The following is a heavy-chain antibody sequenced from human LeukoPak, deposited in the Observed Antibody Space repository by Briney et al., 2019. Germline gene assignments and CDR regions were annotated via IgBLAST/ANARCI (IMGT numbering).Heavy chain of an antibody. Sequence: PGGSLRLSGAASGFTFSSYGMHWVRQAPGKGLEWVAVIWYDGSNKYYADSVKGRFTISRDNSKNTLYLQMNSLRAEDTAVYYCARYRGGYSSSSPYYYYGMDVWGQGTTVTVSS. CDR2: IWYDGSNK. J-gene: IGHJ6*02. D-gene: IGHD6-6*01. CDR3: ARYRGGYSSSSPYYYYGMDV. CDR1: GFTFSSYG. V-gene: IGHV3-33*01.